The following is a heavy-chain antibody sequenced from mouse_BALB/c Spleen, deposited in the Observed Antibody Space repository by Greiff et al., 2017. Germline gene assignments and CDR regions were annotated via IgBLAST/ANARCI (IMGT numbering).Heavy chain of an antibody. Sequence: QVQLQQSGAELVRPGASVTLSCKASGYTFTDYEMHWVKQTPVHGLEWIGAIDPETGGTAYNQKFKGKATLTADKSSSTAYMELRSLTSEDSAVYYCTILWLRRNDYWGQGTTLTVSS. CDR3: TILWLRRNDY. CDR1: GYTFTDYE. J-gene: IGHJ2*01. V-gene: IGHV1-15*01. CDR2: IDPETGGT. D-gene: IGHD2-2*01.